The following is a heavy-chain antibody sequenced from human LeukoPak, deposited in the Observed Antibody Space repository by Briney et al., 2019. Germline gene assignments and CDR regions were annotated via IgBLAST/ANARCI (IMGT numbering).Heavy chain of an antibody. CDR1: GGSISSYY. CDR2: IYYSGST. CDR3: ASSAGPFLFDP. Sequence: SETLSLTCTVSGGSISSYYWGWIRQPPGKGLEWIGSIYYSGSTYYNPSLKSRVTISVDTSKNQFSLKLSSVTAADTAVYYCASSAGPFLFDPWGQGTLVTVFS. V-gene: IGHV4-39*01. J-gene: IGHJ5*02.